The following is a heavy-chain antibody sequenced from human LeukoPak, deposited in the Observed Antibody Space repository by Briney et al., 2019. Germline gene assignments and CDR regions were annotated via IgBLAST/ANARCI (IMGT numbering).Heavy chain of an antibody. CDR3: ARGPYYYNSDAAYYFDY. Sequence: SETLSLTCTVPGGSLSSYYWSWIRQSPGKGLEWIGYIYYNGNSNYNPSLKSRVTISVDTSKNQFSLEMNSVTAADTAVYYCARGPYYYNSDAAYYFDYWGQGALVTVSS. CDR1: GGSLSSYY. V-gene: IGHV4-59*01. D-gene: IGHD3-22*01. J-gene: IGHJ4*02. CDR2: IYYNGNS.